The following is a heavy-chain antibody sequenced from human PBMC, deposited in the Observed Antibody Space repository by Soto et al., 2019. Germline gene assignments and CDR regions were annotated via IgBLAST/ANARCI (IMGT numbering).Heavy chain of an antibody. D-gene: IGHD7-27*01. CDR3: ASAQLGIQDYYYYGMDV. V-gene: IGHV6-1*01. CDR2: TYYRSKWYN. Sequence: SQTLSLTCAISGDSVSSNSAAWNWIRQSPSRGLEWLGRTYYRSKWYNDYAVSVKSRITINPDTSKNQFSLQLNSVTPEDTAVYYCASAQLGIQDYYYYGMDVWGQGTTVTVSS. J-gene: IGHJ6*02. CDR1: GDSVSSNSAA.